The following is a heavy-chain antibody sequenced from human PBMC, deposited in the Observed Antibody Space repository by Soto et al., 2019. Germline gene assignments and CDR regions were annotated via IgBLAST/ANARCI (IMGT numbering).Heavy chain of an antibody. D-gene: IGHD2-2*01. CDR3: XXWIVEYQLPYHXXXDI. CDR1: GFTFSSYG. J-gene: IGHJ3*02. Sequence: QVQLVESGGGVVQPGRSLRLSCAASGFTFSSYGMHWVRQAPGKGLEWVAVISYDGSNKYYADSVKGRFTISRDNSKNTLYLXXNSLRAEDTAXXXXXXWIVEYQLPYHXXXDIWGQGT. V-gene: IGHV3-30*03. CDR2: ISYDGSNK.